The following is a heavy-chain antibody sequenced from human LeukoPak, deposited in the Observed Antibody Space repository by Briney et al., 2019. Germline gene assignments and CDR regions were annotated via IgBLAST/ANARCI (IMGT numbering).Heavy chain of an antibody. CDR1: GGSFSGYY. D-gene: IGHD6-6*01. CDR3: ARDSIAARTFLDY. V-gene: IGHV4-34*01. CDR2: INHSGST. Sequence: PSETLSLTCAVYGGSFSGYYWSWIRQPPGKGLEWIGEINHSGSTNYNPSLKSRVTISVDTSKSQFSLKLSSVTAADTAVYYCARDSIAARTFLDYWGQGTLVTVSS. J-gene: IGHJ4*02.